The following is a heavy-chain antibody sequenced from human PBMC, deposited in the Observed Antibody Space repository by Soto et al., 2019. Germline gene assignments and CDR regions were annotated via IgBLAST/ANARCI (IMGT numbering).Heavy chain of an antibody. J-gene: IGHJ6*03. V-gene: IGHV5-51*01. D-gene: IGHD3-3*01. CDR1: GYSFTSYW. CDR3: ARHATYYDFWSGSTTGYYMDV. CDR2: IYPGDSDT. Sequence: GASVKISCKGSGYSFTSYWICWVRQMPGKGLEWMGIIYPGDSDTRYSPSFQGQVTISADKSISTAYLQWSSLKASDTAMYYCARHATYYDFWSGSTTGYYMDVWGKGTTVTGS.